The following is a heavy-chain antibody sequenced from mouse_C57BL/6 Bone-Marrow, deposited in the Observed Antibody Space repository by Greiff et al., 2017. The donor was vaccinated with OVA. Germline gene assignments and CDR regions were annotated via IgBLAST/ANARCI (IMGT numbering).Heavy chain of an antibody. Sequence: QVQLKQSGAELVRPGASVTLSCKASGYTFTDYEMHWVKQTPVHGLEWIGDIDPETGGTAYTQKFKGKAILTHDNSSRTAYMELLVLTSEDSAVYDCTSRKDYGNLCYAMDYWGQGTSVTVSS. J-gene: IGHJ4*01. CDR3: TSRKDYGNLCYAMDY. CDR1: GYTFTDYE. D-gene: IGHD1-1*01. V-gene: IGHV1-15*01. CDR2: IDPETGGT.